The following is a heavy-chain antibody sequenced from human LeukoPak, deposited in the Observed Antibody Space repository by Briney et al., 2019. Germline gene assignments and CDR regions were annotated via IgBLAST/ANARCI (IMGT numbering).Heavy chain of an antibody. Sequence: SETLSLTCTVSGGSISSYYWSWIRQSPGKGLEWIGYISYSGSTNYNPSLKSRVTMSVDTPRNQFSLKLSSVTAADRAVYYCATWRTAKTGFDYWGQGTLVTVSS. V-gene: IGHV4-59*01. J-gene: IGHJ4*02. CDR3: ATWRTAKTGFDY. CDR1: GGSISSYY. CDR2: ISYSGST. D-gene: IGHD1-1*01.